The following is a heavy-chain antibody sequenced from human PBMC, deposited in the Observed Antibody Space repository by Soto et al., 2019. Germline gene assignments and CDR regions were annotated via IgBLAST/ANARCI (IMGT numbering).Heavy chain of an antibody. CDR2: IYSGGST. V-gene: IGHV3-66*01. CDR3: ARASRNYYDSSGYLYYFDY. Sequence: AGGSLRLSCAASGFTFSTYGMTWVRQAPGKGLEWVSVIYSGGSTYYADSVKGRFTISRDNSKNTLYLQMNSLRAEDTAVYYCARASRNYYDSSGYLYYFDYWGQGTLVTVSS. CDR1: GFTFSTYG. J-gene: IGHJ4*02. D-gene: IGHD3-22*01.